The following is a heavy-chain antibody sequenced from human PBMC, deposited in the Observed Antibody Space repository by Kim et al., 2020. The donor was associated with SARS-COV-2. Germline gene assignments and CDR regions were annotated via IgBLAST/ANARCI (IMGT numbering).Heavy chain of an antibody. CDR2: SPTT. J-gene: IGHJ5*02. Sequence: SPTTCYADSVKGRFTISRDNAKNSLFLELNSLTVANTAVYNCVRDPDWLDPWGQGTLVTVSS. V-gene: IGHV3-48*04. CDR3: VRDPDWLDP.